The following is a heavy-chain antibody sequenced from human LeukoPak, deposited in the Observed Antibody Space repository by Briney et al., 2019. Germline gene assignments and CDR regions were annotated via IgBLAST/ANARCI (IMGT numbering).Heavy chain of an antibody. V-gene: IGHV3-74*01. CDR2: INRDETST. Sequence: PGGSLRLSCVASGFTFSSYWMHWVRQAPGKGLVWVSRINRDETSTTYADSVKGRFTISRDNAKNTLYLHMNSLRAEDTAVYYCARERNSAGSHLDYWGQGTLATVSS. CDR3: ARERNSAGSHLDY. D-gene: IGHD4-11*01. CDR1: GFTFSSYW. J-gene: IGHJ4*02.